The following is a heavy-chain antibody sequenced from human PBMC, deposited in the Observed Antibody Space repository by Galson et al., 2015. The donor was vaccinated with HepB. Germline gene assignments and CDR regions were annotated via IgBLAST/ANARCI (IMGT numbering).Heavy chain of an antibody. J-gene: IGHJ3*02. Sequence: SLRLSCAASGFTFSSYSMNWVRQAPGKGLEWVSSISSSSSYIYYADSVKGRFTISRDNAKNSLYLQMNSLRAEDTAVYYCARWGYCSSTSCYKGGDAFDIWGQGTMVTVSS. V-gene: IGHV3-21*01. D-gene: IGHD2-2*02. CDR3: ARWGYCSSTSCYKGGDAFDI. CDR2: ISSSSSYI. CDR1: GFTFSSYS.